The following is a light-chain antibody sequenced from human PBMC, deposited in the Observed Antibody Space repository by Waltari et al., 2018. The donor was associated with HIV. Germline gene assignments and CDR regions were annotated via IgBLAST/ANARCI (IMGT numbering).Light chain of an antibody. J-gene: IGKJ4*01. CDR2: ATS. Sequence: IHMAQSPASLSASIGDRVTITCRSSRAIGRSLAWFQQKPGQSPMALIYATSILHTGVPARFNGSRSGTEFALTIANLEAADFGTYYCQQYDDLPRTFGGGT. CDR3: QQYDDLPRT. V-gene: IGKV1-16*01. CDR1: RAIGRS.